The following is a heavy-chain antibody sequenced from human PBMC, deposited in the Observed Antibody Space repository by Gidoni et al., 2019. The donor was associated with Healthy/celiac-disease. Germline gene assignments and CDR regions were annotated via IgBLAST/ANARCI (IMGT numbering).Heavy chain of an antibody. D-gene: IGHD2-15*01. CDR3: ARGQVDGYLDY. CDR2: IWYDGSNK. J-gene: IGHJ4*02. V-gene: IGHV3-33*01. Sequence: LEWVAVIWYDGSNKYYADSVKGRFTISRDNSKNTLYLQMNSLRAEDTAVYYCARGQVDGYLDYWGQGTLVTVSS.